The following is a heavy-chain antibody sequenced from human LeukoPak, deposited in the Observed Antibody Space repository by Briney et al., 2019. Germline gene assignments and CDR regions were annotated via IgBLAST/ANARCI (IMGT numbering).Heavy chain of an antibody. J-gene: IGHJ6*03. V-gene: IGHV3-30*04. D-gene: IGHD1-26*01. CDR2: ISYDGSNK. Sequence: GGSLRLSCAASGFTFSSYAMHWVRQAPGKGLEWVAVISYDGSNKYYADSVKGRFTISRDNSKNTLYLQMNSLRAEDTAVYYCAKVGSEYSGSYKYYYYYMDVWGKGTTVTISS. CDR3: AKVGSEYSGSYKYYYYYMDV. CDR1: GFTFSSYA.